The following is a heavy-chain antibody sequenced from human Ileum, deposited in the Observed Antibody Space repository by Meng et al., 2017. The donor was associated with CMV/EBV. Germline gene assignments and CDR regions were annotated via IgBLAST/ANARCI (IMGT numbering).Heavy chain of an antibody. D-gene: IGHD3-10*01. CDR2: SCGTGTI. J-gene: IGHJ5*02. V-gene: IGHV4-4*07. CDR1: GGSISTYC. CDR3: ARRVREVRERSWENWLTP. Sequence: QVLPEEAVPGCGGPSGTLSLICTCSGGSISTYCWNWIRQSAGKRLEWIGRSCGTGTIQYNPSFKSRLTLSLDTSKSQFSLRLTSVTAADTAVYFCARRVREVRERSWENWLTPWGQGILVTVSS.